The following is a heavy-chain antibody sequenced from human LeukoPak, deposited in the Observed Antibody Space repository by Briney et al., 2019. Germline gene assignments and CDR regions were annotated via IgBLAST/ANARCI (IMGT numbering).Heavy chain of an antibody. CDR1: EFSVGSNY. V-gene: IGHV3-66*01. J-gene: IGHJ6*03. CDR3: ARARGNSGYYYYYMDV. Sequence: PGGSLRLSCAASEFSVGSNYMTWVRQAPGKGLEWVSLIYSGGSTYYADSVKGRFTISRDNSKLQMNSLRAEDTAVYYCARARGNSGYYYYYMDVWGKGTTVT. D-gene: IGHD4-23*01. CDR2: IYSGGST.